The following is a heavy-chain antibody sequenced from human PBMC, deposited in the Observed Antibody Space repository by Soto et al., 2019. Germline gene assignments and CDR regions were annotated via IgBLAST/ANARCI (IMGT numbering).Heavy chain of an antibody. J-gene: IGHJ4*02. Sequence: SVKVSCKASGGTFSSYAISWVRQAPGQGLEWMGGIIPIFGTANYAQKFQGRVTITADESTSTAYMELSSLRSEDTAVYYCARASKSGVVTLQYYFDSWGQGTPVTVSS. D-gene: IGHD3-3*01. CDR1: GGTFSSYA. V-gene: IGHV1-69*13. CDR2: IIPIFGTA. CDR3: ARASKSGVVTLQYYFDS.